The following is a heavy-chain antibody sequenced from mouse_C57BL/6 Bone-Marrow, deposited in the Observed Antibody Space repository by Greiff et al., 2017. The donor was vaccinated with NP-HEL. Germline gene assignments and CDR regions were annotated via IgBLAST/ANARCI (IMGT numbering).Heavy chain of an antibody. Sequence: EVQLQQSGPELVKPGASVKISCKASGYSFTGYYMNWVKQSPEKSLEWIGEINPSTGGTTYNQKFKAKATLTVDKSSSTAYMQLKSLTSVDSAVYYCARDSSGYEYYYAMDYWGQGTSVTVSS. CDR3: ARDSSGYEYYYAMDY. V-gene: IGHV1-42*01. D-gene: IGHD3-2*02. J-gene: IGHJ4*01. CDR1: GYSFTGYY. CDR2: INPSTGGT.